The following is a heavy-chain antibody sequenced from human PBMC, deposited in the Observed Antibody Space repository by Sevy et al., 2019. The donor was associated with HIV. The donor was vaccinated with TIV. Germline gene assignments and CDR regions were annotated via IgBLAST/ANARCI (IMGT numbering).Heavy chain of an antibody. CDR2: ISCSSSYI. CDR3: ARPPLNYYDSSGYYYA. Sequence: GGSLRLSCAASGFTFSSYSMNWVRQAPGKGLEWVSSISCSSSYIYYADSVKGRFTISRDNAKNTLYLQMNSLRAEDTAVYYCARPPLNYYDSSGYYYAGGQGTLVTVSS. J-gene: IGHJ4*02. V-gene: IGHV3-21*01. CDR1: GFTFSSYS. D-gene: IGHD3-22*01.